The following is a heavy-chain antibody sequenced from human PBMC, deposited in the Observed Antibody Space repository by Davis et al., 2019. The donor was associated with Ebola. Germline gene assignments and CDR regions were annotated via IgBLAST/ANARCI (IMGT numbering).Heavy chain of an antibody. CDR1: GGSISSYY. J-gene: IGHJ6*02. CDR3: ARDAMVQGVINYYGMDV. D-gene: IGHD3-10*01. V-gene: IGHV4-4*07. Sequence: PSETLSLTCTVSGGSISSYYWSWIRQPAGKGLEWIGRIYTSGSTNYNPSLKSRVTMAVDTSKKQFSLKLSSVTAADTAVYYCARDAMVQGVINYYGMDVWGQGTTVTVSS. CDR2: IYTSGST.